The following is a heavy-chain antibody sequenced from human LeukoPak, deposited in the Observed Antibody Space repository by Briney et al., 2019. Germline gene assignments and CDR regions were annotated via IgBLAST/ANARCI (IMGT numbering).Heavy chain of an antibody. D-gene: IGHD4-17*01. CDR1: GFTFSSYS. CDR3: ARDRVTDYGDYGAFDI. V-gene: IGHV3-21*01. Sequence: GGSLRLSCAASGFTFSSYSMNWVRQAPGKGPEWVSSISSSSSYIYYADSVKGRFTIYRDNAKNSLYLQMNSLRAEDTAVYYCARDRVTDYGDYGAFDIWGQGTMVTVSS. J-gene: IGHJ3*02. CDR2: ISSSSSYI.